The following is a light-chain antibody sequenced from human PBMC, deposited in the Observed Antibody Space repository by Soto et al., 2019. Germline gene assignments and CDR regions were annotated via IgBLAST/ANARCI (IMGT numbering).Light chain of an antibody. CDR3: QSYDSSLSGSVV. J-gene: IGLJ2*01. CDR2: GNN. CDR1: SSNIGAGYD. V-gene: IGLV1-40*01. Sequence: QLVLTQPPSVSGAPGQRVTISCTGSSSNIGAGYDVHWYQQLPGTAPKVLIYGNNNRPSGVPDRFSGSKSGTSASLAITGLQAEDESDYYCQSYDSSLSGSVVFGGGTKLTVL.